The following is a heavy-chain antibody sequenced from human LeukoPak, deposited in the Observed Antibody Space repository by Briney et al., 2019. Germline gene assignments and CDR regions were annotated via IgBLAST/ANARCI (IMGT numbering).Heavy chain of an antibody. D-gene: IGHD3-3*01. Sequence: GGSLRLSCVGSGFIFSNAWMSWVRQAPGKGLEWVSSISSSSSYIYYADSVKGRFTISRDNAKNSLYLQMNSLRAEDTAVYYCARDESGRDFWSGYYTAIPPSLDYWGQGTLVTVSS. CDR3: ARDESGRDFWSGYYTAIPPSLDY. V-gene: IGHV3-21*01. CDR1: GFIFSNAW. J-gene: IGHJ4*02. CDR2: ISSSSSYI.